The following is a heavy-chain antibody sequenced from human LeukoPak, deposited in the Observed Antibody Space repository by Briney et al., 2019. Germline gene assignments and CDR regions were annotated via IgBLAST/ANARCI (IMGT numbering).Heavy chain of an antibody. D-gene: IGHD3-9*01. J-gene: IGHJ4*02. CDR1: GYTLTELS. Sequence: ASVKVSCKVSGYTLTELSMHWVRQAPGKGLEWMGGFDPEDGETIYAQKFQGRVTMTEDTSTDTAYMELSSLRSEDTAVYYCASWGPSGYDILTGYYVWGQGTLVTVSS. CDR2: FDPEDGET. V-gene: IGHV1-24*01. CDR3: ASWGPSGYDILTGYYV.